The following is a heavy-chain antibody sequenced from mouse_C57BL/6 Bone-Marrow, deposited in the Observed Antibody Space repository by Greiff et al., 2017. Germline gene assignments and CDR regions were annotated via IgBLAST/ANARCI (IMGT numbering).Heavy chain of an antibody. D-gene: IGHD2-13*01. J-gene: IGHJ1*03. CDR1: GFNIKDDY. V-gene: IGHV14-4*01. CDR2: IDPENGDT. CDR3: TTDDYVWYFDV. Sequence: EVQLQQSGAELVRPGASVKLSCTASGFNIKDDYMHWVKQRPEQGLEWIGWIDPENGDTEYASKFQGKATITADTSSNTAYLQLSSLTSEDTAVYYCTTDDYVWYFDVWGTGTTVTVSA.